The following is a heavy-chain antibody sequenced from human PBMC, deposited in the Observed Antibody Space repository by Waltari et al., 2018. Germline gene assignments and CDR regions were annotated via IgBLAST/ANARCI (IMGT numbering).Heavy chain of an antibody. CDR2: IYYSGST. D-gene: IGHD3-10*01. Sequence: QVQLQESGPGLVKPSETLSLTCTVSGGSISSYYWSWIRQPPGKGLEWIGYIYYSGSTNYNPSLKSRVTISVDTSKNQFSLKLSSVTAADTAVYYCASITMVRGVDDWGQG. V-gene: IGHV4-59*01. CDR1: GGSISSYY. J-gene: IGHJ4*02. CDR3: ASITMVRGVDD.